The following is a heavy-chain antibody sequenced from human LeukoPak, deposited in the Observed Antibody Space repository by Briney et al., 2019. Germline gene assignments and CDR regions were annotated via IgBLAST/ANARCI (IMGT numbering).Heavy chain of an antibody. V-gene: IGHV3-15*01. J-gene: IGHJ6*03. D-gene: IGHD2-2*01. CDR1: GFTFSSYA. Sequence: GGSLRLSCAASGFTFSSYAMSWVRQAPGKGLEWVGRIKSKTDGGTTDYAAPVKGRFTISRDDSKNTLYLQMNSLKTEDTAVYYCTTVFVVPAARLAAADYYYYMDVWGKGTTVTVSS. CDR3: TTVFVVPAARLAAADYYYYMDV. CDR2: IKSKTDGGTT.